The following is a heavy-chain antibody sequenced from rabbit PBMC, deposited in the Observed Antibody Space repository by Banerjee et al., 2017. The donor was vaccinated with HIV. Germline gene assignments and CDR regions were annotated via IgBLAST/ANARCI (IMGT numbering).Heavy chain of an antibody. V-gene: IGHV1S40*01. Sequence: QSLEESGGDLVKPEGSLTLTCTASGFSFSNIYYMCWVRQAPGKGLEWIGCINTGSRNAYYASWVISRFTISKTSSTTVALHMTSLTAADTATYFCARDRGDWGYYFTLWGPGTLVTVS. CDR3: ARDRGDWGYYFTL. CDR1: GFSFSNIYY. D-gene: IGHD4-1*01. J-gene: IGHJ4*01. CDR2: INTGSRNA.